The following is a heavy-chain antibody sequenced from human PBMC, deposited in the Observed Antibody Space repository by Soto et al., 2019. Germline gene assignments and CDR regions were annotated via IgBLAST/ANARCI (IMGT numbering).Heavy chain of an antibody. CDR2: INHSGST. Sequence: QVQLQQWGAGLLKPSETLSLTCAVYGGSFSGYYWSWIRQPPGKGLEWIGEINHSGSTNYNPSLRSRGTISVDTSKNQFSLKLSSVNAADTAVYYCARVLRYYYDSSGFHFDHWGQGTLVTVSS. CDR1: GGSFSGYY. V-gene: IGHV4-34*01. D-gene: IGHD3-22*01. J-gene: IGHJ4*02. CDR3: ARVLRYYYDSSGFHFDH.